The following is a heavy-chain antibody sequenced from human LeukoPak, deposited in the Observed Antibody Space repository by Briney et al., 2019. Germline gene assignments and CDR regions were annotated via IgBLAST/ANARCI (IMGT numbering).Heavy chain of an antibody. J-gene: IGHJ4*02. V-gene: IGHV1-2*02. CDR2: INPNSGGT. Sequence: ASVKVSCKASGYTFTSYDINWVRQATGQGLEWMGWINPNSGGTNYAQKFQGRVTMTRDTSISTAYMELSRLRSDDTAVYYCARGHLIADYWGQGTLVTVSS. CDR3: ARGHLIADY. D-gene: IGHD2-15*01. CDR1: GYTFTSYD.